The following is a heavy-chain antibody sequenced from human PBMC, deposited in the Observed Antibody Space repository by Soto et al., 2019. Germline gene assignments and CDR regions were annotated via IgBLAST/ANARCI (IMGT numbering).Heavy chain of an antibody. Sequence: ASVKVSCKASGYTFTGYYMHWVRQAPGQGLEWMGWINPNSGGTNYAQKFQGWVTMTRDTSISTAYMELSRLRSDDTAVYYCARANERFGELLYGMDVWGQGTTVTVSS. D-gene: IGHD3-10*01. V-gene: IGHV1-2*04. J-gene: IGHJ6*02. CDR2: INPNSGGT. CDR1: GYTFTGYY. CDR3: ARANERFGELLYGMDV.